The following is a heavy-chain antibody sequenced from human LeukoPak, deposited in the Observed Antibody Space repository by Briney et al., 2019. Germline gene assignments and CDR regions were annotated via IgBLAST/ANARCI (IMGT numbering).Heavy chain of an antibody. D-gene: IGHD3-10*01. CDR1: GDSVSSNSAA. CDR2: TYYRSKWYN. CDR3: ARVVGKMVRGIIGRTSDYYYYYYMDV. J-gene: IGHJ6*03. V-gene: IGHV6-1*01. Sequence: SQTLSLTCAISGDSVSSNSAAWNWIRQSPSRGLEWLGRTYYRSKWYNDYAVSGKSRITINPDTSKNQFSLQLNSGTPEDTAVYYCARVVGKMVRGIIGRTSDYYYYYYMDVWGKGTTVTISS.